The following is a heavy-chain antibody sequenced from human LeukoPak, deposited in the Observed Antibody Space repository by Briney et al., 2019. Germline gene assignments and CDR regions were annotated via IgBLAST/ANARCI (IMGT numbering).Heavy chain of an antibody. CDR2: IKEDGSEK. CDR1: GFTFSSYG. D-gene: IGHD3-10*01. CDR3: ARDPGRGGDCDY. V-gene: IGHV3-7*04. J-gene: IGHJ4*02. Sequence: GGSLRLSWAASGFTFSSYGMSWVRQVPGKGLEWVAKIKEDGSEKYYVDSVEGRFTISRDNAKNSLCLQMNSLRAEDTAVYYCARDPGRGGDCDYWGQGTLVTVSS.